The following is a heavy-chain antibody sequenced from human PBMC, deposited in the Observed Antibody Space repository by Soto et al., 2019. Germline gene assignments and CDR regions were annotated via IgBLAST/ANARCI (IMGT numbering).Heavy chain of an antibody. Sequence: QVQLQESGPGLVKPSETLSLTCTVSGDSMTKYYWSWIREPAGQGLEGIGRIYTSGSTNYKPSLNISVNMSIDTPNKHFSPILKSVTAAHPAVYYWARTGGAAYYFDFCGQGALVTVSS. CDR3: ARTGGAAYYFDF. CDR1: GDSMTKYY. D-gene: IGHD2-21*01. V-gene: IGHV4-4*07. J-gene: IGHJ4*02. CDR2: IYTSGST.